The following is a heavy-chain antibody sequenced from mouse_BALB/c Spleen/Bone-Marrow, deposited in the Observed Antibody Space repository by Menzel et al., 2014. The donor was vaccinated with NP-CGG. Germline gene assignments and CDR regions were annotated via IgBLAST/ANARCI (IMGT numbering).Heavy chain of an antibody. Sequence: EVQGVESGGGLVQPGVSLEISCAASGFTFTAYYMNWVSQPPGQALEWVAFTRNKAYGYKTEYSASVKGRFTISRDHSQSTLYLQMNTLRPEDSATYYCARDVGGGRFDFWGRGTTLTVSA. J-gene: IGHJ2*01. D-gene: IGHD3-3*01. CDR2: TRNKAYGYKT. CDR1: GFTFTAYY. CDR3: ARDVGGGRFDF. V-gene: IGHV7-3*02.